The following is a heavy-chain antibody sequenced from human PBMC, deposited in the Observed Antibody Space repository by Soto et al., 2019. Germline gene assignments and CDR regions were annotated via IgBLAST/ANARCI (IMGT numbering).Heavy chain of an antibody. CDR2: ISYDGSNK. Sequence: QVQLVESGGAVVQPGKSLRLSCAASGFTFSSYGMYWIRQAPGKGLEWVAAISYDGSNKFHADSVQGPFPISRDNSQNTLYLQMNSLSPEDTDVYYCAIDIMPYTYCEGDNWGQRALATVAS. D-gene: IGHD2-21*01. CDR3: AIDIMPYTYCEGDN. V-gene: IGHV3-30*03. CDR1: GFTFSSYG. J-gene: IGHJ4*02.